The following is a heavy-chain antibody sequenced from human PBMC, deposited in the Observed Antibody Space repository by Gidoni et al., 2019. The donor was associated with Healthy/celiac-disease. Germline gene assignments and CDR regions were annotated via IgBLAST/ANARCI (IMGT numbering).Heavy chain of an antibody. CDR3: ASGWELLGCLDY. V-gene: IGHV3-64*01. J-gene: IGHJ4*02. D-gene: IGHD1-26*01. Sequence: EVQLVESGGGLVQPGGSLRLSCAASGFTFSSYAMHLVRQAPGKGLEYVSAISSNGGSTYYANSVKGRFTISRDNSKNTLYLQMGSLRAEDMAVYYCASGWELLGCLDYWGQGTLVTVSS. CDR1: GFTFSSYA. CDR2: ISSNGGST.